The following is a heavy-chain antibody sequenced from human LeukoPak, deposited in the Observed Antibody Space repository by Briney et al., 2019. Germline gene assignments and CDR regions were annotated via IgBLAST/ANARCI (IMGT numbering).Heavy chain of an antibody. CDR1: GGSISSYY. CDR2: IYTSGST. V-gene: IGHV4-4*07. CDR3: ARVSGYCSSTSCYTWFDP. J-gene: IGHJ5*02. D-gene: IGHD2-2*02. Sequence: SETPSLTCTVSGGSISSYYWSWIRQPAGKGLEWIGRIYTSGSTNYNPSLKSRVTMSVDTSKNQFSLKLSSVTAADTAVYYCARVSGYCSSTSCYTWFDPWGQGTLVTVSS.